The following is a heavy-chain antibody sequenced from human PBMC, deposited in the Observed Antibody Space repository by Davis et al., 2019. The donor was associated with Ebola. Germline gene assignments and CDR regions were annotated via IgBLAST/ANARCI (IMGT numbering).Heavy chain of an antibody. CDR1: GFTFSSYW. V-gene: IGHV3-74*01. CDR3: ARGMGGHSSLDYYGMDV. J-gene: IGHJ6*04. CDR2: INSEGSST. Sequence: LKISCAASGFTFSSYWMYWVRQAPGKGLVWVSRINSEGSSTSYADSVKGRFTIYRDNARKTLHLQMNSLRAEDTAVYYCARGMGGHSSLDYYGMDVWGKGTTVTVSS. D-gene: IGHD6-13*01.